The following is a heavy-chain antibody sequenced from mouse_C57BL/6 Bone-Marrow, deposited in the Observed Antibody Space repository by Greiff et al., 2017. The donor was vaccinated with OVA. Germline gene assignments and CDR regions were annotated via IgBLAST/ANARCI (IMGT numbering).Heavy chain of an antibody. CDR1: GFSLTSYG. J-gene: IGHJ3*01. Sequence: VQLQQSGPGLVAPSQSLSITCTVSGFSLTSYGVSWVRQPPGKGLEWLGVIWGDGSTNYHSALISRLSISKDNSKSQVFLKLNSLQTDDTATYYCASSTMVTTRAWCAYWGQGTLVTVSA. D-gene: IGHD2-2*01. CDR2: IWGDGST. V-gene: IGHV2-3*01. CDR3: ASSTMVTTRAWCAY.